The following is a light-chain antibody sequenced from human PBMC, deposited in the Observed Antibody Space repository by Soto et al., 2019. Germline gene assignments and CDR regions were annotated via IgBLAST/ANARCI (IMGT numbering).Light chain of an antibody. V-gene: IGLV2-14*01. Sequence: QSVLTQPASVSGSPGQSITISCTGTSSDVGGYNSVSWYQQHPGKVPKLMIYEVTNRPSGVSNRLSGSRSGNTASLTISGLQAEDEADYYCASYTNISTLLFGGGTKLTVL. J-gene: IGLJ2*01. CDR3: ASYTNISTLL. CDR1: SSDVGGYNS. CDR2: EVT.